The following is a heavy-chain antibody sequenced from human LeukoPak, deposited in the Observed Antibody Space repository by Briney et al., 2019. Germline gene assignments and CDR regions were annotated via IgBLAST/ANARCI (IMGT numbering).Heavy chain of an antibody. CDR2: ISPNSGGT. V-gene: IGHV1-2*02. Sequence: RASVKVSCKTSGYTFTTYFIHWVRQAPGQGLEWMGWISPNSGGTHYAEKFQGRVTMTRDTSISTAYMELSRLRSDDTAVYFCARPKFHLGELSIIMDYWGQGALVTVSS. J-gene: IGHJ4*02. CDR3: ARPKFHLGELSIIMDY. CDR1: GYTFTTYF. D-gene: IGHD3-16*02.